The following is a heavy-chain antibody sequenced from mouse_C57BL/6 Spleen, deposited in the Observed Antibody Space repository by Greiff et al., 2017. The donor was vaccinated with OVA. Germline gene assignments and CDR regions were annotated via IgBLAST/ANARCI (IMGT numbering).Heavy chain of an antibody. J-gene: IGHJ2*01. CDR1: GFTFSDYY. CDR3: ARGRIPYYFDY. Sequence: EVHLVESEGGLVQPGSSMKLSCTASGFTFSDYYMAWVRQVQEKGLEWVANINYDGSSTYYLDSLKSRFIISRDNAKNILYLRMSSLKSEDTATDYCARGRIPYYFDYWGQGTTLTVSS. CDR2: INYDGSST. V-gene: IGHV5-16*01.